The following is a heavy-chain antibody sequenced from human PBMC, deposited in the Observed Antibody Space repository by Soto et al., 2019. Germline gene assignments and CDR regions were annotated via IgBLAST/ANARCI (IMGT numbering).Heavy chain of an antibody. Sequence: SETLSLTCTVPGGSISSYDWSWIRQPPGKGLEWIGYIYYSGSTNYNPSLKSRVTISVDTSKNQFSLKLSSVTAADTAVYYCARTSRITMVRGVILFDYWGQGTLVTVSS. V-gene: IGHV4-59*08. CDR3: ARTSRITMVRGVILFDY. CDR1: GGSISSYD. D-gene: IGHD3-10*01. CDR2: IYYSGST. J-gene: IGHJ4*02.